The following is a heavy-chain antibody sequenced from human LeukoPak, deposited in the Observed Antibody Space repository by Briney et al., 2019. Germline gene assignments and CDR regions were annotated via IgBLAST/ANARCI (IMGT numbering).Heavy chain of an antibody. Sequence: GGCLRLSCAASGFTFSDYYMSWVRQAPGKGLEWVSYISSSSSYTNYADSVKGRFTISRDNAKNSLYLQMNSLRAEDTAVYYCARDGVSGAFDIWGQGTMVTVSS. D-gene: IGHD3-16*01. V-gene: IGHV3-11*06. CDR2: ISSSSSYT. CDR1: GFTFSDYY. J-gene: IGHJ3*02. CDR3: ARDGVSGAFDI.